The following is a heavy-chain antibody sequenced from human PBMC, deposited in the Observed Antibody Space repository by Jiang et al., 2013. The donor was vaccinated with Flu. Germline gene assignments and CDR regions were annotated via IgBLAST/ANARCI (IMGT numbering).Heavy chain of an antibody. Sequence: VQLVESGGGVVQPGRSLRLSCAASGFTFSSYGMHWVRQAPGKGLEWVAVIWYDGSNKYYADSVKGRFTISRDNSKNTLYLQMNSLRAEDTAVYYCARDGEGYCSSTSCYTGGTTYYYMDVWGKGTT. CDR2: IWYDGSNK. D-gene: IGHD2-2*02. V-gene: IGHV3-33*01. J-gene: IGHJ6*03. CDR3: ARDGEGYCSSTSCYTGGTTYYYMDV. CDR1: GFTFSSYG.